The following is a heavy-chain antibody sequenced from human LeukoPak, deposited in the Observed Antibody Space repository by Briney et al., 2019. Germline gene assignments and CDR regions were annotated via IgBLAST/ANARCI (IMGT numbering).Heavy chain of an antibody. V-gene: IGHV3-23*01. D-gene: IGHD5-12*01. Sequence: GGSLRLSCTASGFSFSTSPMSWVRQPPGKGLEWVSAMNNGPGATFYRDSVRGRFTISRDDSKSTLYLQMNSLRAEDTGTYYCAKTHYDLLDVWGQGTTVTVSS. CDR2: MNNGPGAT. CDR1: GFSFSTSP. CDR3: AKTHYDLLDV. J-gene: IGHJ6*02.